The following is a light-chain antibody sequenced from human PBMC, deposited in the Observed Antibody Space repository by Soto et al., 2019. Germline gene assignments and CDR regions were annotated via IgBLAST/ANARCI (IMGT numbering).Light chain of an antibody. J-gene: IGLJ3*02. CDR2: EVS. V-gene: IGLV2-14*03. Sequence: QSALTQPASVSGSPGQSITISCTGTSGDIGTYNYVSWYQQHPGEAPKLLIHEVSNQPSGISHRFSGSKSGNTASLMISGLQAEDEADYYCSSYSSSTAKVVFGGGTKVTVL. CDR1: SGDIGTYNY. CDR3: SSYSSSTAKVV.